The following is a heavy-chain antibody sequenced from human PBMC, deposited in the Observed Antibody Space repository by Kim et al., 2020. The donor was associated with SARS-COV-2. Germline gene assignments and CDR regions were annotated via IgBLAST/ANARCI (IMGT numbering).Heavy chain of an antibody. CDR2: IKSKTDGGTT. J-gene: IGHJ4*02. D-gene: IGHD3-22*01. CDR3: TTSFYDSSGYLH. Sequence: GGSLRLSCTASGFTFRKYAMHWVRQAPGKGLEWVGRIKSKTDGGTTDYAAPVKGRFTISRDDSKNTLYLQMSSLDTEDTAVYYCTTSFYDSSGYLHWGQGTLVTVSS. V-gene: IGHV3-15*01. CDR1: GFTFRKYA.